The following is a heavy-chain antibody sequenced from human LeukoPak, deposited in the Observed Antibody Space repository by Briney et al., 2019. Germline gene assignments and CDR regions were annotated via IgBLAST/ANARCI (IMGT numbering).Heavy chain of an antibody. CDR1: GFTFSSYW. J-gene: IGHJ4*02. V-gene: IGHV3-7*01. CDR2: IKQDGSEK. D-gene: IGHD2-2*02. CDR3: ARVVPAAIPAAYYFDY. Sequence: GGSLRLSCAASGFTFSSYWMSWVRQAPGKGLEWVANIKQDGSEKYYVDSVKGRFTISRDNAKNSLYLQMNSLRAEDTAVYYCARVVPAAIPAAYYFDYWGQGTLVTVSS.